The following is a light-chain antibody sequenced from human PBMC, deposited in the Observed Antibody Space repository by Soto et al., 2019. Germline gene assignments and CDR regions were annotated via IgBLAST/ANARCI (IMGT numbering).Light chain of an antibody. V-gene: IGKV3-15*01. CDR2: GAS. Sequence: EIVMTQSPATLSVSLGERVTLSCSASQSVSSNLAWYQQKPGQAPRLLIYGASTRATGVPARFSGSGSGTEFTLTISSLQSEDFAVYYCQQYTNWPRTFGQGTKVDIK. CDR3: QQYTNWPRT. J-gene: IGKJ1*01. CDR1: QSVSSN.